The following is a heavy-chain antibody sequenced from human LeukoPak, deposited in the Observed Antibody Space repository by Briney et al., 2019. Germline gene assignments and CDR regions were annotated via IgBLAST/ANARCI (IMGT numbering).Heavy chain of an antibody. D-gene: IGHD3-9*01. CDR1: GFTFSSYA. V-gene: IGHV3-23*01. J-gene: IGHJ2*01. CDR2: ISGSGGST. CDR3: AKVRASYYDILTGYSGWYFDL. Sequence: GGSLRLSCAASGFTFSSYAMSWVRQAPGKGLEWVSAISGSGGSTYYADSVKGRFTISRDNSKNTLYLQMNSLRAEDTAVYYCAKVRASYYDILTGYSGWYFDLWGRGTLVTVSS.